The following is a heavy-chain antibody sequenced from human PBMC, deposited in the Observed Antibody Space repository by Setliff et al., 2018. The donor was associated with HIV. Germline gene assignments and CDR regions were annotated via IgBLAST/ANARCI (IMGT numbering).Heavy chain of an antibody. Sequence: SVKVSCKASGGSFNSYALDWVRQAPGQGLEWIGGVVPIIGAAKYAPKFQGRVTITADKSTNTAHMELNSLRLDDSAVYFCSRGIGVPGSPAGFWGQGTLVTVSS. CDR3: SRGIGVPGSPAGF. CDR2: VVPIIGAA. V-gene: IGHV1-69*06. D-gene: IGHD6-19*01. J-gene: IGHJ4*02. CDR1: GGSFNSYA.